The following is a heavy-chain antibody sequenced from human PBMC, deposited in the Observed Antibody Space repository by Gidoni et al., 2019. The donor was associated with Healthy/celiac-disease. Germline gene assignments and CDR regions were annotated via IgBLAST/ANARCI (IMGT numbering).Heavy chain of an antibody. V-gene: IGHV3-20*04. CDR1: GFPFDDYG. J-gene: IGHJ6*03. Sequence: EVQLVESGGGLVRPGGSLRLSCASSGFPFDDYGMSWVRQAPGKGLEWVSGINWNGGSTGYADSVKGRFTISRDNAKNSLYLQMNSLRAEDTALYYCARDRGTTVTHGVYYYMDVWGKGTTVTVSS. D-gene: IGHD4-17*01. CDR3: ARDRGTTVTHGVYYYMDV. CDR2: INWNGGST.